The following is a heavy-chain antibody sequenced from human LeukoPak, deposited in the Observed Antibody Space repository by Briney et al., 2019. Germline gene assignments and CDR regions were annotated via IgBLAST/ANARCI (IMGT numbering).Heavy chain of an antibody. CDR2: IYCSGSA. J-gene: IGHJ4*02. CDR3: ARYNGALDY. CDR1: GGPIRSHY. Sequence: PSETLCLTCTVSGGPIRSHYWSWIRQTPGKGLEWIGCIYCSGSANYNPSLKSRGTISVETSKNQFSLKLTSVTAADTAVYYCARYNGALDYWGRGTLVTVSS. V-gene: IGHV4-59*11. D-gene: IGHD1-14*01.